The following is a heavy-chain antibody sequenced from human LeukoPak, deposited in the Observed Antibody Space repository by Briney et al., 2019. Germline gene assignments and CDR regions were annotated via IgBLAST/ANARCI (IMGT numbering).Heavy chain of an antibody. CDR3: ARGRTSGSYKNGAFDI. CDR1: GGSFSGYY. D-gene: IGHD1-26*01. J-gene: IGHJ3*02. V-gene: IGHV4-34*01. Sequence: SETLSLTCAVYGGSFSGYYWSWIRQPPGKGLEWIGEINHSGSTNYNPSLKSRVTISVDTSKNQFSLQLNSVTPEDTAVYYCARGRTSGSYKNGAFDIWGQGTMVTVSS. CDR2: INHSGST.